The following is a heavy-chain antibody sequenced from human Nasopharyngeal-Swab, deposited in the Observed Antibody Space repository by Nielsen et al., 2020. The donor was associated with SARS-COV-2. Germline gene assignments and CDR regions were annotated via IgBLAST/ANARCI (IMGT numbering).Heavy chain of an antibody. Sequence: GGSLTLSCAASGFTFSSSAISWVRQAPGKGLEWVSAISGSGGSTYYADSVKGRFTISRDNSKNTLYLQMNSLRAEDTAVYYCAKPDKGTHDYWGQGTLVTVSS. CDR3: AKPDKGTHDY. CDR1: GFTFSSSA. V-gene: IGHV3-23*01. J-gene: IGHJ4*02. D-gene: IGHD1-1*01. CDR2: ISGSGGST.